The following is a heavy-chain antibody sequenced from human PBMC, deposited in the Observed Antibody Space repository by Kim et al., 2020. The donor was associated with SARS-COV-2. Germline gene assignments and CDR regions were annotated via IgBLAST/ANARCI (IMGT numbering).Heavy chain of an antibody. CDR3: QFHPKGENYYGSGSYYSPAWFDP. CDR2: IKSKTDGGTT. J-gene: IGHJ5*02. D-gene: IGHD3-10*01. Sequence: GGSLRLSCAASGFTFSNAWMSWVRQAPGKGLEWVGRIKSKTDGGTTDYAAPVKGRFTISRDDSKNTLYLQMNSLKTEDTAVYYCQFHPKGENYYGSGSYYSPAWFDPWGQGTLVTVSS. V-gene: IGHV3-15*01. CDR1: GFTFSNAW.